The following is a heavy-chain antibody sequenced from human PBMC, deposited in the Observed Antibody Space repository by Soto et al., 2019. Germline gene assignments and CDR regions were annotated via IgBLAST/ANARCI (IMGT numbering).Heavy chain of an antibody. CDR2: IIPIFGTA. J-gene: IGHJ5*02. CDR1: GGTFSSYA. Sequence: GASVKVSCKASGGTFSSYAISWVRQAPGQGPEWMGGIIPIFGTANYAQKFQGRVTITADESTSTAYMELSSLRSEDTAVYYCARGGSIAPDNWFDPWGQGTLVTVSS. D-gene: IGHD6-6*01. V-gene: IGHV1-69*13. CDR3: ARGGSIAPDNWFDP.